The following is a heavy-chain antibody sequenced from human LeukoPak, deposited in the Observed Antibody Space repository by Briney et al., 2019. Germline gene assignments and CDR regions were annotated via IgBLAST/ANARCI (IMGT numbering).Heavy chain of an antibody. V-gene: IGHV3-48*04. J-gene: IGHJ4*02. CDR3: ARDLHYDISY. Sequence: GFLRLSCAASGFTFGSYGMNWVRQAPGKGLEWVSYISSSSSTTYYADSVKGRFTISRDNAKNSLYLQMDSLRAEDTAVYYCARDLHYDISYWGQGTLVTVSS. CDR1: GFTFGSYG. D-gene: IGHD3-9*01. CDR2: ISSSSSTT.